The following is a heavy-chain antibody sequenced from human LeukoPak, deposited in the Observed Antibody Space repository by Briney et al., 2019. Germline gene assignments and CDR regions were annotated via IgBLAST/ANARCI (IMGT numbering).Heavy chain of an antibody. CDR1: GFTFSSYG. J-gene: IGHJ6*03. D-gene: IGHD6-13*01. CDR2: ISYDGSNK. Sequence: PGRSLRLSCAASGFTFSSYGMHWVRPAPGEGLEWVAVISYDGSNKYYADSVKGRFTISRDNSKNTLYLQMNSLRAEDTAVYYCATRGAAAGTGYYYYYYMDVWGKGTTVTVSS. V-gene: IGHV3-30*03. CDR3: ATRGAAAGTGYYYYYYMDV.